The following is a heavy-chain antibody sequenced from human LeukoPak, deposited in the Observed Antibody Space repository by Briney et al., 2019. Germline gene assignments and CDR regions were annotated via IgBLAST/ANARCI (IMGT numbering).Heavy chain of an antibody. D-gene: IGHD6-19*01. V-gene: IGHV3-21*05. CDR1: GFTFSSYS. CDR2: ISSSSSYI. Sequence: GGSLRLSCAASGFTFSSYSMNWVRQAPGKGLEWVSYISSSSSYIYYTDSMKGRFTISRDNAKKTLYLQMNSLRAEDTAMYYCARGEAVAGNDHWGQGALVTVSS. J-gene: IGHJ4*02. CDR3: ARGEAVAGNDH.